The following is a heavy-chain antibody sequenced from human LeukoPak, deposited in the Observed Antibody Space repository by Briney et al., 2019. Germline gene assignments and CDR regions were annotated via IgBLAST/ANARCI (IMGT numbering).Heavy chain of an antibody. CDR1: GFTFTSYV. CDR3: ARDQGDSAYSGALDL. Sequence: GGSLRLSCAASGFTFTSYVMSWARQAPGKGLEWVSAISGSGGSTYYADFVKGRFTTSRDISKNTLYLQMNSLRAEDTAVYYCARDQGDSAYSGALDLWGQGTRVIVST. V-gene: IGHV3-23*01. J-gene: IGHJ3*01. CDR2: ISGSGGST. D-gene: IGHD3-22*01.